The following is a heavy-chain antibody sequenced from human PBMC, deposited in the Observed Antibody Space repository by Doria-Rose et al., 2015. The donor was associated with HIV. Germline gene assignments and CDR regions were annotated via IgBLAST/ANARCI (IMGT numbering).Heavy chain of an antibody. D-gene: IGHD6-13*01. J-gene: IGHJ4*02. CDR3: ARIKSSRWYHKYYFDF. CDR2: IFADDER. V-gene: IGHV2-26*01. Sequence: QVTLKESGPVLVKPTETLTLTCTVSGVSLSSPGMGVSWIRQPPGKALEWLANIFADDERSYKTSLKSRLAISRAPSKRQVVLTMTDMDPVDTATYYCARIKSSRWYHKYYFDFWGQGTLVIVSA. CDR1: GVSLSSPGMG.